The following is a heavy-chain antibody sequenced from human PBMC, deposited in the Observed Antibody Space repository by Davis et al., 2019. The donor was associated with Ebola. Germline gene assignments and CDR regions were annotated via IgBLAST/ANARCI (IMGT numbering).Heavy chain of an antibody. CDR3: ARDEGATTVAINDAFDI. Sequence: GESLKISCAASGFTFDDYGMSWVRQAPGKGLEWVSGINWNCGSTGYADSVKGRFTISRDNAKNSLYLQMNSLRAEDTALYYRARDEGATTVAINDAFDIWGQGTMVTVSS. CDR2: INWNCGST. D-gene: IGHD4-23*01. CDR1: GFTFDDYG. J-gene: IGHJ3*02. V-gene: IGHV3-20*04.